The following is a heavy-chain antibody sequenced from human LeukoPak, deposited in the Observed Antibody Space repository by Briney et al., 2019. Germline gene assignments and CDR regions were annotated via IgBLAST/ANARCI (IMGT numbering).Heavy chain of an antibody. CDR1: GYTFAAYY. J-gene: IGHJ4*02. Sequence: ASVKVSCKASGYTFAAYYMHWVRQAPGQGLEWMGRINPNGGGTNYAQRFQGRVTMTRDTSISTAYMELSSLRSEDTAVYYCARDVDTAMAPFDYWGQGTLVTVSS. CDR3: ARDVDTAMAPFDY. CDR2: INPNGGGT. D-gene: IGHD5-18*01. V-gene: IGHV1-2*06.